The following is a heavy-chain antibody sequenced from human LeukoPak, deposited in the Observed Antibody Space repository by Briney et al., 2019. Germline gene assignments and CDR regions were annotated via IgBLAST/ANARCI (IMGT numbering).Heavy chain of an antibody. CDR1: GFTFSNAW. CDR3: SCGSSGWYRGGVGH. Sequence: PGRSLRLSCVVSGFTFSNAWMSWVRQVPGKGLEWVGRIRSKTDGGTTDYAAPVKGRFTISRDESKNTLYLQMNSLKTEDTAVYYCSCGSSGWYRGGVGHWGQGTLVIVSS. D-gene: IGHD6-19*01. V-gene: IGHV3-15*01. J-gene: IGHJ4*02. CDR2: IRSKTDGGTT.